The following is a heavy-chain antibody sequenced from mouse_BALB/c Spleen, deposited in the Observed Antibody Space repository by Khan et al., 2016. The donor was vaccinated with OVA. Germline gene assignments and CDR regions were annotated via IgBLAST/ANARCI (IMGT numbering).Heavy chain of an antibody. J-gene: IGHJ3*01. V-gene: IGHV1-4*01. CDR3: VREWAYHRSDGWFAY. Sequence: QIQLVQSRAELARPGASVKMSCKASGYTFTSYTIHWVRQRPGQAPEWIGHINPSNDYTNYNQNFKDKATLIVDKSSTTAYMQLSSLTSEDSAVYYCVREWAYHRSDGWFAYGGQGTLVTVSA. D-gene: IGHD2-14*01. CDR2: INPSNDYT. CDR1: GYTFTSYT.